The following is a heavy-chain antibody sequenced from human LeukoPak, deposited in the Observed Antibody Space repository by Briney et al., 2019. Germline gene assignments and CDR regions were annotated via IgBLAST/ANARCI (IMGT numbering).Heavy chain of an antibody. Sequence: GGSLRLSCAASGFTLSSYAMIWVRQAPGKGLEWSSAISISGDTTYYADSVKGRCTISRDTAKNTVYLEVSSLRVEDTAIYFCAKEFKVGTTTKCFQNWGRGTLVTVSS. D-gene: IGHD1-26*01. CDR3: AKEFKVGTTTKCFQN. CDR1: GFTLSSYA. J-gene: IGHJ1*01. CDR2: ISISGDTT. V-gene: IGHV3-23*01.